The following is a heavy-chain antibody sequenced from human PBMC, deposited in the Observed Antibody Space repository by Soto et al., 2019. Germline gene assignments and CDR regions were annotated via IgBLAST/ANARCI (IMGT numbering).Heavy chain of an antibody. CDR1: GFTFSSYG. V-gene: IGHV3-30*18. J-gene: IGHJ4*02. D-gene: IGHD6-13*01. CDR2: ISYDGGNE. CDR3: AKDKGAAGTYTIFHY. Sequence: QVQLVESGGGVVQPGRSLRLSCAASGFTFSSYGMHWVRQAPGKGLEWVAVISYDGGNEHYTDSVKGRFTISRDNSKNTVYLQINSLRAEDTAVYFCAKDKGAAGTYTIFHYWGQGTLVTVSS.